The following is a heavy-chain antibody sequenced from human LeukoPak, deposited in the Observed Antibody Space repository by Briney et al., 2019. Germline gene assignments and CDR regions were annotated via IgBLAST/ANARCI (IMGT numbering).Heavy chain of an antibody. CDR3: ARASGYDTLTGYYNY. Sequence: SETLSLTCTVSGGSISSYYWSWIRQPPAKGLEWIGYIYYSGSTNYNPSLKSRVTISVDTSKNQFSLKLSSVTAADTAVYYCARASGYDTLTGYYNYWGQGTLVTVSS. D-gene: IGHD3-9*01. CDR2: IYYSGST. CDR1: GGSISSYY. J-gene: IGHJ4*02. V-gene: IGHV4-59*01.